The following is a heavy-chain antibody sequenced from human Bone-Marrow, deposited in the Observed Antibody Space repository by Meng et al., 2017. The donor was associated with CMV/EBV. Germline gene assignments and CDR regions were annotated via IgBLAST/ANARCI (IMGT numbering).Heavy chain of an antibody. Sequence: ASVKVSCKAFAYTFTGYYLHWVRQAPGQGLEWMGWINPNSGGTNYAQKFQGRVTMTRDTSISTAYMELSRLRSDDTAVYYCASEHKGGYSSGWYPDYWGQGTLVTVSS. CDR2: INPNSGGT. J-gene: IGHJ4*02. D-gene: IGHD6-19*01. CDR1: AYTFTGYY. CDR3: ASEHKGGYSSGWYPDY. V-gene: IGHV1-2*02.